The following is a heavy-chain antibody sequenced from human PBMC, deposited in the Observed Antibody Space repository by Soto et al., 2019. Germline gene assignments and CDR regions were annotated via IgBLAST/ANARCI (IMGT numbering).Heavy chain of an antibody. CDR2: ISGSGGST. D-gene: IGHD3-3*02. CDR1: GITFSSYA. J-gene: IGHJ1*01. V-gene: IGHV3-23*04. CDR3: AKTEGNSIPPEYFQH. Sequence: EVKLVESGGGLVQPGGSLRLSCVASGITFSSYAMSWVRQAPGKGLEWVSAISGSGGSTYYADSVKGRFTISRDNSKNTLYLQMNSLRAEDTAVYYCAKTEGNSIPPEYFQHWGQGTLVTVSS.